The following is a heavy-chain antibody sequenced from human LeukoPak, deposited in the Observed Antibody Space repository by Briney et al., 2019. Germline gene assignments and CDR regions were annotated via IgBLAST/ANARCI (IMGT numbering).Heavy chain of an antibody. D-gene: IGHD3-16*01. CDR2: IDYSGST. J-gene: IGHJ3*02. Sequence: PSETLSLTCTVSGGSISSSSYYWGWIRQPPGKGLEWIGSIDYSGSTYYNPSLKSRVTISIDTSKNQFSLKLSSVAAADTAVYYWARVAARGGFNAYDIWGQGTMVTVSS. CDR1: GGSISSSSYY. CDR3: ARVAARGGFNAYDI. V-gene: IGHV4-39*07.